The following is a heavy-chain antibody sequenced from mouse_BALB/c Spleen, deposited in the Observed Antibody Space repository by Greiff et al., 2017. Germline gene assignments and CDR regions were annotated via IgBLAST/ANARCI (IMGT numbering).Heavy chain of an antibody. D-gene: IGHD2-1*01. J-gene: IGHJ2*01. V-gene: IGHV1-7*01. CDR2: INPSTGYT. Sequence: QVQLQQSGAELAKPGASVKMSCKASGYTFTSYWMHWVKQRPGQGLEWIGYINPSTGYTEYNQKFKDKATLTADKSSSTAYMQLSSLTSEDSAVYYCARGGDGNFYFDYWGQGTTLTVSS. CDR1: GYTFTSYW. CDR3: ARGGDGNFYFDY.